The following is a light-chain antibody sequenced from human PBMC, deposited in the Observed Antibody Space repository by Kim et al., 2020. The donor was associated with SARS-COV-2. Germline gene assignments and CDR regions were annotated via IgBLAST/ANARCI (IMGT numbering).Light chain of an antibody. CDR1: QSLASSY. CDR3: QQYGRAPRT. J-gene: IGKJ4*01. V-gene: IGKV3-20*01. CDR2: AAS. Sequence: SPGDRPTLSCKTSQSLASSYLAWYQQKPGQAPRLLISAASSRATGVPDRFSGSGSGTDFTLTISTLEPEDFAVYDCQQYGRAPRTFGGGTKVDIK.